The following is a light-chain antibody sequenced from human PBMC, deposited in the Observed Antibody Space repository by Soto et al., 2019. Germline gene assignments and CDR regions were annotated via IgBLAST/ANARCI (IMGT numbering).Light chain of an antibody. CDR3: QQYYSTPQLT. CDR2: WAS. J-gene: IGKJ4*01. Sequence: DIVMTQSPDSLSVSLGERATINCKSSQSVLHSSNSLNYLAWYQQKPGQPPKLLFYWASTREPGVPDRFSGSGSGTDFTLTINSLQAEDVATYYCQQYYSTPQLTFSGGTKVEIK. V-gene: IGKV4-1*01. CDR1: QSVLHSSNSLNY.